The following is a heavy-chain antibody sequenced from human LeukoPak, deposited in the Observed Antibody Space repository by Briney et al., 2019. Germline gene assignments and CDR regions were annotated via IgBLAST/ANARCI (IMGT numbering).Heavy chain of an antibody. CDR1: GFTFSTYS. CDR3: AREEIVGEYYYYYGMDA. CDR2: ISRSSSIM. J-gene: IGHJ6*02. D-gene: IGHD1-26*01. V-gene: IGHV3-48*01. Sequence: PGGSLRLSCAASGFTFSTYSMNWVRQAPGKGLEWVSYISRSSSIMYYADSVKGRFTISRDNAKNLLYLQMNSLRAEDTAVYYCAREEIVGEYYYYYGMDAWGQGTTVTVSS.